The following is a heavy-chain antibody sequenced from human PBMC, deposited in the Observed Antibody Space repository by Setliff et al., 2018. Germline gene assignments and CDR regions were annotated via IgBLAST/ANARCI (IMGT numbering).Heavy chain of an antibody. CDR1: GYTFTSYD. D-gene: IGHD3-22*01. V-gene: IGHV1-8*02. Sequence: ASVKVSCKASGYTFTSYDINWVRQATGQGLEWMGWMNPNSGNTGYAQKFQGRVTMTRNTSISTAYMELSSLRAEDTAVYYCARGESGWVDYYDSSGSESDNYYYYGMDVWGQGTTVTVSS. CDR3: ARGESGWVDYYDSSGSESDNYYYYGMDV. J-gene: IGHJ6*02. CDR2: MNPNSGNT.